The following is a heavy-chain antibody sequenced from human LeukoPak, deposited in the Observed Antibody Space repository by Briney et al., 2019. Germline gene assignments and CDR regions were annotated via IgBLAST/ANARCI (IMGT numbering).Heavy chain of an antibody. CDR1: GFTFSDYY. V-gene: IGHV3-11*03. J-gene: IGHJ6*02. CDR2: ISSSSSYT. Sequence: TGGSLRLSCAASGFTFSDYYMSWIRQAPGKGLEWVSYISSSSSYTNYADSVKGRFTISRDNSRNTLYLQMNSLRAEDTAVYYCARYSDDYYYGMDVWGQGTTVTVSS. D-gene: IGHD2-15*01. CDR3: ARYSDDYYYGMDV.